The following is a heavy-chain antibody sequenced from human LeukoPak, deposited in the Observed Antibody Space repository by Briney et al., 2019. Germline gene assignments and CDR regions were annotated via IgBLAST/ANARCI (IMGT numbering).Heavy chain of an antibody. V-gene: IGHV1-69*04. J-gene: IGHJ6*02. CDR3: ASGQINYYDSSGPRSYYYYGMDV. Sequence: SVKVSCKASGGTFSSYAISWVRQAPGQGLEWMGRIIPIFGIANYAQKFQGRVTITADKSTSTAYVELSSLRSEDTAVYYCASGQINYYDSSGPRSYYYYGMDVWGQGTTVTVSS. CDR1: GGTFSSYA. D-gene: IGHD3-22*01. CDR2: IIPIFGIA.